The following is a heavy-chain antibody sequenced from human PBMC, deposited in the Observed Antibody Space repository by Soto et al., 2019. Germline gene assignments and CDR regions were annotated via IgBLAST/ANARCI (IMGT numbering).Heavy chain of an antibody. CDR1: GFTFTSYG. CDR3: ARETYYFGSGTYDDGMDV. D-gene: IGHD3-10*01. Sequence: SVKVSCKASGFTFTSYGISWVRQAPGQGLEWMAWISIYNDNTKYAQKFQGRITMTTDTSTSTAYMELRSLRSDDTAVYYCARETYYFGSGTYDDGMDVWG. V-gene: IGHV1-18*04. J-gene: IGHJ6*02. CDR2: ISIYNDNT.